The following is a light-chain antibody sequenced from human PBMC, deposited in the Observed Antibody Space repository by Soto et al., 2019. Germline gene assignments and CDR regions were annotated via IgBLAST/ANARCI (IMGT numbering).Light chain of an antibody. CDR1: QSVSSSY. Sequence: ENVLMQSPGTLSLSPGASATLSCRASQSVSSSYLAWYQQKTGQAPRLLIYGASSRATGIPDRFSGSGSGKDVNLPISRLEPEDFAVYYCQQYDRSPKTFGQGTKVDI. CDR2: GAS. CDR3: QQYDRSPKT. J-gene: IGKJ1*01. V-gene: IGKV3-20*01.